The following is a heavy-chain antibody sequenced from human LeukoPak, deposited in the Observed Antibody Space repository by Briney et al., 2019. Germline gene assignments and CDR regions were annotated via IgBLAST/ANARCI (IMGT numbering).Heavy chain of an antibody. Sequence: KPSETLSLTCALYRESLRGYYSCRIRQPPGKGREWGCEIKHSGSTHYNPSPKSRVTISIATSKYQFSLKVSSVTAADTAVYHCASGPYGSIFYYFYSMYVSGTG. CDR3: ASGPYGSIFYYFYSMYV. V-gene: IGHV4-34*01. D-gene: IGHD3-10*01. J-gene: IGHJ6*03. CDR1: RESLRGYY. CDR2: IKHSGST.